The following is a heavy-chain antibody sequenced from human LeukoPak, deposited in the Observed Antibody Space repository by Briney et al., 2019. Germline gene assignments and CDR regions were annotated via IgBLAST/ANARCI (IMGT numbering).Heavy chain of an antibody. CDR3: AKKLSGMSGTPWGDFHY. D-gene: IGHD1-1*01. Sequence: GGSLRLSCVASGFTFSTYAMSWVRQAPGKGLECVANIRGSGGGAVYADSVKGRFTISRDNSENTVYLQMTSLRAEDTAIYYCAKKLSGMSGTPWGDFHYWGQGALVTVSS. J-gene: IGHJ4*02. V-gene: IGHV3-23*01. CDR1: GFTFSTYA. CDR2: IRGSGGGA.